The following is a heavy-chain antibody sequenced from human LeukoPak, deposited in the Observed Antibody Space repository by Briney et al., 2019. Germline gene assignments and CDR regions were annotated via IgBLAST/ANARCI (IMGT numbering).Heavy chain of an antibody. CDR1: GFTFSSNW. V-gene: IGHV3-7*03. Sequence: GGSLRLSCAASGFTFSSNWMNWVRQAPGKGLEWVANIKQDGSEKYYVDSVKGRFTISRDNSKNTLYLQMNSLRAEDTAVYYCAKLYYYDSSGKINDAFDIWGQGTMVTVSS. CDR2: IKQDGSEK. CDR3: AKLYYYDSSGKINDAFDI. J-gene: IGHJ3*02. D-gene: IGHD3-22*01.